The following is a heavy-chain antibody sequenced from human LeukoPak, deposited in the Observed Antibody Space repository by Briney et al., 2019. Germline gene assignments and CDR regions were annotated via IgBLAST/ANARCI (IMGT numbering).Heavy chain of an antibody. CDR1: GFTFSSFT. V-gene: IGHV3-23*01. CDR2: ISYNSANK. J-gene: IGHJ4*02. D-gene: IGHD2-21*02. Sequence: GGSLRLSCTTSGFTFSSFTMSWVRQAPGKGLEWVSSISYNSANKWHADSVKGRFTISSDNSKNTLYLQMHSLGADDTALYYCTKRRPSGSVTVDEYWGQGALVTVSS. CDR3: TKRRPSGSVTVDEY.